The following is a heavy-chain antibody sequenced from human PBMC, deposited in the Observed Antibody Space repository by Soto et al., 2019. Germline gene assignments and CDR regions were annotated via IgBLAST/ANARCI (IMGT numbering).Heavy chain of an antibody. CDR2: ISSSSSYI. CDR1: GFTFSSYS. D-gene: IGHD3-9*01. CDR3: ARGGYEISTTEYFQH. J-gene: IGHJ1*01. V-gene: IGHV3-21*01. Sequence: GGSLRLSCAASGFTFSSYSMNWVRQAPGKGLEWVSSISSSSSYIYYADSVKGRFTISRDNAKNSLYLQMNSLRAEDTAVYYCARGGYEISTTEYFQHWGQGTLVTVSS.